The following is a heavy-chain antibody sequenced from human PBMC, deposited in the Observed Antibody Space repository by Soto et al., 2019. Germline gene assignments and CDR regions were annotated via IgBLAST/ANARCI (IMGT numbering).Heavy chain of an antibody. D-gene: IGHD3-9*01. V-gene: IGHV1-18*01. J-gene: IGHJ4*02. CDR3: ATFDYLNPHFDH. Sequence: ASVKVSCKASGYTFTSYGISWVRQAPGQGLEWMGWISAYNGNTNYAQKLQGRVTMTTDTSTSTAYMELRSLRSDDTAVYYCATFDYLNPHFDHWGQGTLVTVSS. CDR2: ISAYNGNT. CDR1: GYTFTSYG.